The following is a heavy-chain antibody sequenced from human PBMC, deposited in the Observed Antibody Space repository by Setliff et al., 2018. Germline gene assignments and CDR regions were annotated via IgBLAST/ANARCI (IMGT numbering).Heavy chain of an antibody. D-gene: IGHD6-19*01. CDR1: GYTFTSYG. V-gene: IGHV1-18*01. Sequence: ASVKVSCKASGYTFTSYGISWVRQAPGQGLEWMGWISAYNGNTNYAQKLQGRVTMTTDTSTSTAYMELRSLRSDDTAVYYCARRGIAVAGYYYYGMDVWGKGTTVTVSS. CDR2: ISAYNGNT. CDR3: ARRGIAVAGYYYYGMDV. J-gene: IGHJ6*04.